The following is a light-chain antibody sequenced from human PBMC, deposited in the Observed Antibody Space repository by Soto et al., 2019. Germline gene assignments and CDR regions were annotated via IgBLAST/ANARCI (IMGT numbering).Light chain of an antibody. CDR2: SAS. V-gene: IGKV1-39*01. J-gene: IGKJ5*01. CDR1: QNIYNY. Sequence: DIQITQSPSSLSSSVLERFTVTCRTSQNIYNYLNWYQQKPGKAPKLLIYSASSVQSGVPSRFSGSGSGTDFTLTISSLQPEDFATYYCQQTHSTPVTFGQGTRLEIK. CDR3: QQTHSTPVT.